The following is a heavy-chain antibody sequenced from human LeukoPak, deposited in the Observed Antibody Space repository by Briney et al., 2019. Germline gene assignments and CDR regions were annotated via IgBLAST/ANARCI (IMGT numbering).Heavy chain of an antibody. CDR1: GGSISSGGYS. CDR3: ARGGGDYDDY. J-gene: IGHJ4*02. V-gene: IGHV4-30-2*01. D-gene: IGHD4-17*01. CDR2: IYHSGST. Sequence: SQTLSLTCAVSGGSISSGGYSWSWIRQPPGKGLEWIGYIYHSGSTYYNPSLKSRVTISVDRSKNQFSLKLSSVTAADTAVYYCARGGGDYDDYWGQGTLVTVSS.